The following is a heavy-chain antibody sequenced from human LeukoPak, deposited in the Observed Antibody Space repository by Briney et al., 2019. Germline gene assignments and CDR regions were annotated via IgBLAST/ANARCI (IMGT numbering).Heavy chain of an antibody. V-gene: IGHV4-34*01. Sequence: KPSETLSLTCAVYGGSFSGYYWSWIRQPPGKGLEWIGEINHSGSTNYNPSLKSRVTISVDTSKNQFSLKLSSVTAADTAVYYCARLLPPYSSSVVNWFDPWGQGTLVTVSS. J-gene: IGHJ5*02. D-gene: IGHD6-13*01. CDR1: GGSFSGYY. CDR3: ARLLPPYSSSVVNWFDP. CDR2: INHSGST.